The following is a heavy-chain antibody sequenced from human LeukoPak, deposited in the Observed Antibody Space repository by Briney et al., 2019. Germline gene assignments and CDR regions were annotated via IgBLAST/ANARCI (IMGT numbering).Heavy chain of an antibody. CDR1: GGTFSSYA. CDR3: ARGGELSGYVYYYYTDV. V-gene: IGHV1-69*05. J-gene: IGHJ6*03. Sequence: GSAVKVSCKASGGTFSSYAISWVRQAPGQGLEWMGGIIPIVGTANYAQKFQGRVTITTDESTSTAYMELSSLRPEDTAVYYCARGGELSGYVYYYYTDVWGKGTTVTVSS. D-gene: IGHD3-3*01. CDR2: IIPIVGTA.